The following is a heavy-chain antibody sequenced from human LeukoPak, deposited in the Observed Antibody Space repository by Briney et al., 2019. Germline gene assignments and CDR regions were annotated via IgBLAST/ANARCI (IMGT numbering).Heavy chain of an antibody. CDR1: GYTFTSYY. Sequence: ASVKVSCKTSGYTFTSYYFHWVRQAPGQGLEWMGIINPSGGSTSYAQKFQGRVTMTRDTSTSTVYMELSSLSSGDTAVYYCARALYCSGSSCYSSASDYWGQGTLVTVSS. CDR2: INPSGGST. D-gene: IGHD2-15*01. J-gene: IGHJ4*02. CDR3: ARALYCSGSSCYSSASDY. V-gene: IGHV1-46*01.